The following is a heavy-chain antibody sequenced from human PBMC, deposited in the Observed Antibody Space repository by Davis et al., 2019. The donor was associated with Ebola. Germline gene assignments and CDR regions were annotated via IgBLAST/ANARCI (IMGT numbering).Heavy chain of an antibody. J-gene: IGHJ6*02. CDR1: GYTFTSYA. D-gene: IGHD1-26*01. Sequence: AASVKVSCKASGYTFTSYAMHWVRQAPGQRLEWMGWINAGNGNTKYSQKFQGRVTITRDTSASTAYMELSRLRSEDTAVYYCARDWVGATSLKYYYGMNVWGQGTTVTVSS. CDR2: INAGNGNT. CDR3: ARDWVGATSLKYYYGMNV. V-gene: IGHV1-3*01.